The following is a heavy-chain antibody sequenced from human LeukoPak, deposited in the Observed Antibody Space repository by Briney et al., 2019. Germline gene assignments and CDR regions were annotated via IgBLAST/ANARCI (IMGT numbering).Heavy chain of an antibody. J-gene: IGHJ4*02. CDR2: MSGSDGST. V-gene: IGHV3-23*01. D-gene: IGHD6-13*01. Sequence: RGSLTLSCPPSGFSFSTYSMSWVRQPPGRVLEWVSAMSGSDGSTYYEDAVQGPFTIARDNSKHTLDLQNQSRRPGDTAGYFWGKDRRYRSSIKGYWGEGT. CDR3: GKDRRYRSSIKGY. CDR1: GFSFSTYS.